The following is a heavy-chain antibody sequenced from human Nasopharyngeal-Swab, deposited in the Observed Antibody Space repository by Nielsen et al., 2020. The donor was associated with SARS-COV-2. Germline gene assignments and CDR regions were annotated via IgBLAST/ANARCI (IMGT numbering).Heavy chain of an antibody. CDR2: IGTAGDT. V-gene: IGHV3-13*01. D-gene: IGHD6-13*01. CDR1: GFTFSSYD. J-gene: IGHJ6*03. CDR3: ARAAAAGYYYYMDV. Sequence: GESLKISCAASGFTFSSYDMHWVRQATGKGLEWVSAIGTAGDTYYPGSVKGRFTISRENAKNSLYLQMNSLGAGDTAVYYCARAAAAGYYYYMDVWGKGTTVTVSS.